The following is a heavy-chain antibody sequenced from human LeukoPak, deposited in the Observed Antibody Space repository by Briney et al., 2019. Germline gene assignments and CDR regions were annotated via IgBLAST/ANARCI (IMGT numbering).Heavy chain of an antibody. V-gene: IGHV1-46*01. CDR3: ARDSPNCSGGSCYASYYFDY. J-gene: IGHJ4*02. CDR1: GYTFTSYY. CDR2: INPSGGST. Sequence: VSVKVSCKASGYTFTSYYMHWVRQAPGQGLEWMGIINPSGGSTSYAQKFQGRVTMTRDMSTSTVYMELSSLRSEDTAVYYCARDSPNCSGGSCYASYYFDYWGQGTLVTVSS. D-gene: IGHD2-15*01.